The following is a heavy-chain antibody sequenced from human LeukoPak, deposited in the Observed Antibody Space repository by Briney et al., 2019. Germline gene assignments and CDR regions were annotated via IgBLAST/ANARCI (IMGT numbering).Heavy chain of an antibody. CDR2: IYPGDSDT. J-gene: IGHJ3*02. CDR1: GYSFSNYW. D-gene: IGHD1-26*01. Sequence: KCGESLKISCQASGYSFSNYWIGWVRQMSGKGLEWMGIIYPGDSDTRYGPSFQGQVTISADKSISTAYLQWSSLKASDTAMYFCARAKFSQDLLPDAFDIWGQGTMVTVSS. CDR3: ARAKFSQDLLPDAFDI. V-gene: IGHV5-51*01.